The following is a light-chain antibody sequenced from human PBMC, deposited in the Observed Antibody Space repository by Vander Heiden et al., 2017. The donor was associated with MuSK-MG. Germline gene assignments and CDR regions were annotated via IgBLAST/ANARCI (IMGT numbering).Light chain of an antibody. CDR3: SSYTSSSTLEV. J-gene: IGLJ2*01. CDR1: SSDVGVYNF. CDR2: DVS. Sequence: QSALTQPASVSGSPGQSIPISCTGSSSDVGVYNFVSRYQQHPGKAPKLMIYDVSNRPSGVSNRFSGSKSGNTASLTISGLQAEDEADYYCSSYTSSSTLEVFGGGTKLTVL. V-gene: IGLV2-14*01.